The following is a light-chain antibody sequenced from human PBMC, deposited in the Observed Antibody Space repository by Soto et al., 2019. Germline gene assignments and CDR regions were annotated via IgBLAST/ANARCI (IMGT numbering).Light chain of an antibody. V-gene: IGKV1-39*01. J-gene: IGKJ5*01. CDR3: QQTFNSPIT. CDR1: QIINRY. Sequence: DIQMTQSPTSLSASVGDRVTITCRASQIINRYLSWYQHRPGKAPNLLIHSASTLHGGVPVRFSGSGSGTDFTLTISSVRPEDLGSFYCQQTFNSPITFGQRTRLEIK. CDR2: SAS.